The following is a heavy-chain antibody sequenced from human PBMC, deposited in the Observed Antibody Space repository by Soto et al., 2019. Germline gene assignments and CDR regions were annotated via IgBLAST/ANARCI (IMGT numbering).Heavy chain of an antibody. V-gene: IGHV1-69*13. Sequence: ASVKVSCKPSGGTFTNYAFSWVRQAPGQGLEWMGGVIPIFGTPDYAQNFQGRVTITADESTRTASMELSSLRSDDTAVYYCARERSVGYCITTTCPKPFYYYAMDVWGQGATVTVSS. CDR1: GGTFTNYA. CDR3: ARERSVGYCITTTCPKPFYYYAMDV. D-gene: IGHD2-2*01. J-gene: IGHJ6*02. CDR2: VIPIFGTP.